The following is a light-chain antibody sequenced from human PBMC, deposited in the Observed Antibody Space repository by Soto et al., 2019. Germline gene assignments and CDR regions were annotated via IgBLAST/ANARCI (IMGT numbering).Light chain of an antibody. CDR2: DAS. Sequence: DIQMTQSPSTLSASIGDRVTITCRASQSINSWLAWYQQKPGKAPKLLIYDASSLASGVPSRFSGSGSGTEFTLVISSLQPGDFATYYCQQYYTYSYTFGQGTKLEI. CDR1: QSINSW. V-gene: IGKV1-5*01. CDR3: QQYYTYSYT. J-gene: IGKJ2*01.